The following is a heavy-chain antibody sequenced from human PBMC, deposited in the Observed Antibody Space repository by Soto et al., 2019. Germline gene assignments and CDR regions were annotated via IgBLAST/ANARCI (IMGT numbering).Heavy chain of an antibody. CDR3: ARDPTTVTTSY. D-gene: IGHD4-17*01. CDR1: GYIFINYY. Sequence: SCKASGYIFINYYIHWVRQAPGKGLEWVSSISSSSSYIYYADSVKGRFTISRDNAKNSLYLQMNNLRAEDTAVYYCARDPTTVTTSYWGQGTLVTVSS. CDR2: ISSSSSYI. V-gene: IGHV3-21*01. J-gene: IGHJ4*02.